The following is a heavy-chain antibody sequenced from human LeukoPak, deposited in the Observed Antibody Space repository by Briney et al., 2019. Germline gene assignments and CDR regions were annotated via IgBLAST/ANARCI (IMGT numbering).Heavy chain of an antibody. V-gene: IGHV3-9*01. D-gene: IGHD2-2*01. CDR1: GFTFDDYA. CDR2: ITWNSVSL. J-gene: IGHJ3*01. Sequence: GGSLRLSCAASGFTFDDYAMHWVRQAPGKGLEWVSGITWNSVSLGYADSVKGRFTVSRDNAKNSLYLQMNSVRVEDTALYYCAKDLGYCSTTSRYYHAMDFWGQGTMVTVSS. CDR3: AKDLGYCSTTSRYYHAMDF.